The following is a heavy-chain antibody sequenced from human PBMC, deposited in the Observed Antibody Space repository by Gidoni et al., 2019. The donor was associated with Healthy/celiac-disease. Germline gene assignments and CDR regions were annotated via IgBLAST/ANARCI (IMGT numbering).Heavy chain of an antibody. V-gene: IGHV3-23*01. CDR3: AKYGGPASIAVAGTAEFDY. Sequence: EVQLLESGGGLVQPGGSLRLSCAASGFTFSSYAMSWVRQAPGKGLEWVSAISGSGGSTYYADSVKGRFTIYRDNSKNTLYLQMNSLRAEDTAVYYCAKYGGPASIAVAGTAEFDYWGQGTLVTVSS. CDR2: ISGSGGST. J-gene: IGHJ4*02. D-gene: IGHD6-19*01. CDR1: GFTFSSYA.